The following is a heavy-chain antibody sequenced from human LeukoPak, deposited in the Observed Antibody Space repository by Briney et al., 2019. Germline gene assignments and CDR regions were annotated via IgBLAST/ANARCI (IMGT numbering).Heavy chain of an antibody. V-gene: IGHV3-23*01. J-gene: IGHJ6*02. CDR1: GSTFYSYA. CDR2: ISGSGGST. D-gene: IGHD2-21*01. Sequence: PGGSLRLSCAASGSTFYSYAMSWVRQAPGKGLEWVSAISGSGGSTYYADSVKGRFTISRVNSKNTLYLQMNSLRAEDTAVYYCAKVCFPGPVGYYGMDAWGQGTTVTVSS. CDR3: AKVCFPGPVGYYGMDA.